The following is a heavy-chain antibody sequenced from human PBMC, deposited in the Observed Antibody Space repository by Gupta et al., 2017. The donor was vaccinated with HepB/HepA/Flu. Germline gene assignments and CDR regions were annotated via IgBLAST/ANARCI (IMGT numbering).Heavy chain of an antibody. D-gene: IGHD6-13*01. CDR3: ARSSPAADGKARYKWCVP. CDR2: ISSVGSTI. J-gene: IGHJ5*02. Sequence: QVQLAESGGGLVKPVGSRRLSCAASGFTFIDDYLTWIRQAPGKGLEAVADISSVGSTIYSADSVKGRATISRDNAKNPLEGQMNSQRAEEAAVYDCARSSPAADGKARYKWCVPGSQGTFVTVYS. V-gene: IGHV3-11*01. CDR1: GFTFIDDY.